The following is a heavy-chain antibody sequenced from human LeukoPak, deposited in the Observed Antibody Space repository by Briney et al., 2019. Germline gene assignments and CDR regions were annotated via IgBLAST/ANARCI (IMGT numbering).Heavy chain of an antibody. D-gene: IGHD6-13*01. Sequence: PSETLSLTCAVSGGSISSGGYSWSWIRQPPGKGLEWIGYIYYSGSTNYNPSLKSRVTISVDTSKNQFSLKLTSVTAADTAVYYCAREGYSSSWYGFDPWGQGTLVTVSS. J-gene: IGHJ5*02. V-gene: IGHV4-61*08. CDR1: GGSISSGGYS. CDR2: IYYSGST. CDR3: AREGYSSSWYGFDP.